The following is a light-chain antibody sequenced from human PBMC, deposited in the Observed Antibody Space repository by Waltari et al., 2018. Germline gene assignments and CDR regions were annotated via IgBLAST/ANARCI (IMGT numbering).Light chain of an antibody. CDR1: SGSITSAH. CDR2: EDN. CDR3: QAYDENNPWV. J-gene: IGLJ3*02. V-gene: IGLV6-57*04. Sequence: KFVLTQPPSVSESPGKTITISCTRSSGSITSAHVQWFQQRPGSAPSNVIYEDNRRPSGVSDRFSGSIDSSSNSASLTISGLKTEDEADYFCQAYDENNPWVIGGGTRLTVL.